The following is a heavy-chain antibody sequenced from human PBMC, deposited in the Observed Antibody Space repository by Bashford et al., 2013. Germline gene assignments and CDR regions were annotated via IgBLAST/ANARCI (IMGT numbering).Heavy chain of an antibody. CDR3: ARDRERGFHWFDP. D-gene: IGHD1-26*01. Sequence: SVKVSCKASGGTFSSYAISWVRQAPGQGLEWMGGIIPIFGTANYAQKFQGRVTITADESTSTAYMELSSLRSEDTAVYYCARDRERGFHWFDPWGQGTLVTVSS. J-gene: IGHJ5*02. CDR2: IIPIFGTA. CDR1: GGTFSSYA. V-gene: IGHV1-69*13.